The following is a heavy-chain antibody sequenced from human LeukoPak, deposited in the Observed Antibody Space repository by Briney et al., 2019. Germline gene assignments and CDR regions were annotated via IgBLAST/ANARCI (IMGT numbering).Heavy chain of an antibody. CDR2: IWYDGSNK. J-gene: IGHJ5*02. CDR3: ARESPYCSSTSCYEGFDP. Sequence: GRSLRLSCAASGFTFSSYGMHWVRQAPGKGLEWVAVIWYDGSNKYYADSVEGRFTISRDNSKNTLYLQMNSLRAEDTAVYYCARESPYCSSTSCYEGFDPWGQGTLVTVSS. D-gene: IGHD2-2*01. CDR1: GFTFSSYG. V-gene: IGHV3-33*01.